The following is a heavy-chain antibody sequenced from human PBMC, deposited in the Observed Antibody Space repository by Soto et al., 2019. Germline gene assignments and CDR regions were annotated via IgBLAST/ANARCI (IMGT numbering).Heavy chain of an antibody. CDR1: GLTFSDCY. D-gene: IGHD3-10*01. Sequence: QVQLVESGGGLVKPGGSLRLSCAASGLTFSDCYMNWIRQVPGKGLEWVLYISSSGSSINYAGSVKGRFTISRDNAKNSLSLQMNSLRADDTAMYYCARVRCGEWGYAMDVWGQRTTVTVSS. CDR2: ISSSGSSI. CDR3: ARVRCGEWGYAMDV. V-gene: IGHV3-11*01. J-gene: IGHJ6*02.